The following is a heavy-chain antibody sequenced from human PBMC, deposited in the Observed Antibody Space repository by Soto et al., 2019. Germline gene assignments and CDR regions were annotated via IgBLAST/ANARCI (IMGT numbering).Heavy chain of an antibody. Sequence: KTSETLSLTCTVSGGSISSGDYYWSWIRQPPGKGLEWIGYIYYSGSTYYNPSLKSRVTISVDTSKNQFSLKLSSVTAADTAVYYCASSPYYDFWSAPRGYWFDPWGQGTLVTVSS. CDR3: ASSPYYDFWSAPRGYWFDP. CDR1: GGSISSGDYY. V-gene: IGHV4-30-4*01. D-gene: IGHD3-3*01. CDR2: IYYSGST. J-gene: IGHJ5*02.